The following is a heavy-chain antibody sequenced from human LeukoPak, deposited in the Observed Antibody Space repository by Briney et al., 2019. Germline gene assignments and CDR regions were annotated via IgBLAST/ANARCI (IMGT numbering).Heavy chain of an antibody. D-gene: IGHD2-15*01. V-gene: IGHV4-59*01. CDR3: AKVAGYCSGGSCWSYPAYWFDY. Sequence: SETLSLTCTVSGGSISSYYWSWIRQPPGKGLEWIGYIYYSGSTNYNPSFKSRVTISVDTSKNQFSLKLSSVTAADTAVYYCAKVAGYCSGGSCWSYPAYWFDYWGQGTLVTVSS. CDR1: GGSISSYY. CDR2: IYYSGST. J-gene: IGHJ4*02.